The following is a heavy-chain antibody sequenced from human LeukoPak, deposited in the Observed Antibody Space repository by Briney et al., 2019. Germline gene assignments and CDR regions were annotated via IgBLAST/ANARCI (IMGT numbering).Heavy chain of an antibody. CDR2: IYYSGST. J-gene: IGHJ4*02. CDR3: ARDQDSSGYYLDY. V-gene: IGHV4-59*01. D-gene: IGHD3-22*01. Sequence: SETLSLTCTVSGGSISSYYWSWIRQPPGKGLEWIGYIYYSGSTNYNPSLKSRVTISVDTSKNQFSLKLSSVTAADTAVYYCARDQDSSGYYLDYWGRGTLVTVSS. CDR1: GGSISSYY.